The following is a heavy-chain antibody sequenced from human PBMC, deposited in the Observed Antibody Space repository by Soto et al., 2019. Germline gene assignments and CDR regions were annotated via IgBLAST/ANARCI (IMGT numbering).Heavy chain of an antibody. J-gene: IGHJ4*02. CDR3: AIPGAGDFDY. Sequence: SETLSLTCAVSGASISNTDWWTWVRQPPGKGLEWIGEIYHSGTTNCDPSLKSRVTISLDKSKSQFSLKLTSVTAADTAVYYCAIPGAGDFDYWGQGTLVTSPQ. CDR1: GASISNTDW. CDR2: IYHSGTT. V-gene: IGHV4-4*02. D-gene: IGHD6-13*01.